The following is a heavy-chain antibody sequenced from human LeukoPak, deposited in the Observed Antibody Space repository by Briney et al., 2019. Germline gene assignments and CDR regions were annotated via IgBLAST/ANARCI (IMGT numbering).Heavy chain of an antibody. Sequence: PGRSLRLSCAASGFTFSSYAMHWVRQAPGKGLEWVAVISYDGSNKYYADSVKGRFTISRDNSKNTLYLQMNSPRAEDTAVYYCARAGGGYYDYYFDYWGQGTLVTVSS. CDR1: GFTFSSYA. CDR2: ISYDGSNK. J-gene: IGHJ4*02. V-gene: IGHV3-30-3*01. D-gene: IGHD3-22*01. CDR3: ARAGGGYYDYYFDY.